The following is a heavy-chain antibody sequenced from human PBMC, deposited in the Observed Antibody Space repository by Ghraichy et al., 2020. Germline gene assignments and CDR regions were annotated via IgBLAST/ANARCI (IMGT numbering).Heavy chain of an antibody. Sequence: SETLSLTCAVSGGSISSGGYSWSWIRQPPGKGLEWIGYIYHSGSTYYNPSLKSRVTISVDRSKNQFSLKLSSVTAADTAVYYCARGSGSYSEYYFDYWGQGTLVTVSS. CDR3: ARGSGSYSEYYFDY. J-gene: IGHJ4*02. V-gene: IGHV4-30-2*01. CDR2: IYHSGST. CDR1: GGSISSGGYS. D-gene: IGHD1-26*01.